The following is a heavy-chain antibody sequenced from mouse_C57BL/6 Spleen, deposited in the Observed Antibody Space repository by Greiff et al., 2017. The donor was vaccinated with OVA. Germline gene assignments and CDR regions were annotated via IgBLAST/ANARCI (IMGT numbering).Heavy chain of an antibody. CDR2: IYPGSGST. CDR3: AYYGSSYPYAMDY. Sequence: VQLQQSGAELVKPGASVKMSCKASGYTFTSYWITWVKQRPGQGLEWIGDIYPGSGSTNYNEKFKSKATLTVDTSSSTAYMQLSSLTSEDSAVYYCAYYGSSYPYAMDYWGQGTSVTVSS. V-gene: IGHV1-55*01. CDR1: GYTFTSYW. D-gene: IGHD1-1*01. J-gene: IGHJ4*01.